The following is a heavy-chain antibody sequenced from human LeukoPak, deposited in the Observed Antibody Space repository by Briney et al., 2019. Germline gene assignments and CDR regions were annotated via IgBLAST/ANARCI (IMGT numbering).Heavy chain of an antibody. CDR2: ISADNGNT. D-gene: IGHD5-12*01. Sequence: GASVKVSCKAPGFTFKDYGFSWVRQAPGQGLQWMGWISADNGNTKYAQNLQSRVIMTTDRSTGTAYVELTSLRSDDTAVDYCARDRRGYSAYDGEGFDYWGQGTLVTVSS. CDR3: ARDRRGYSAYDGEGFDY. V-gene: IGHV1-18*04. CDR1: GFTFKDYG. J-gene: IGHJ4*02.